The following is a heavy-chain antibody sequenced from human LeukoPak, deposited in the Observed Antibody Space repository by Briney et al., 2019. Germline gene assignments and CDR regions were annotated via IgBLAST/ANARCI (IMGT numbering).Heavy chain of an antibody. J-gene: IGHJ3*02. CDR1: GFTFSSYS. Sequence: GGSLRLSCAASGFTFSSYSMNWIRQAPGKGLEWVSSISSSSSYIYYADSVKGRFTISRDNAKNSLYLQMNSLRAEDTAVYYCARGCSSTSCYSSPGAFDIWGQGTMVTVSS. CDR2: ISSSSSYI. D-gene: IGHD2-2*01. V-gene: IGHV3-21*01. CDR3: ARGCSSTSCYSSPGAFDI.